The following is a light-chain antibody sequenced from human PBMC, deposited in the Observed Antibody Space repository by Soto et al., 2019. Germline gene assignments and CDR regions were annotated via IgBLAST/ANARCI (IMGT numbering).Light chain of an antibody. CDR1: QGIGDT. Sequence: EVVMTQSPATLSVSPGEGVTLSCRASQGIGDTLAWYQHNPGQTPRLLIYDTSTRATGVPARFRGSRSGPECTLTINSMQSEYFAIEYCRPYNNLPLTFGGGPKVESK. J-gene: IGKJ4*01. V-gene: IGKV3-15*01. CDR3: RPYNNLPLT. CDR2: DTS.